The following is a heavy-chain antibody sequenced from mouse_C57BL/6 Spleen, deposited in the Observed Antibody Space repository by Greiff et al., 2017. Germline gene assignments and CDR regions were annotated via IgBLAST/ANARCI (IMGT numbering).Heavy chain of an antibody. D-gene: IGHD2-3*01. J-gene: IGHJ3*01. CDR2: ISNLAYSN. V-gene: IGHV5-15*01. CDR1: GFTFSDYG. Sequence: EVQRVEPGGGLVQPGGSLKLSCAASGFTFSDYGMAWVRQAPRQGPEWVAFISNLAYSNYYADTVTGRFTVSRENAKNTLYLEMSSLRSEDTAMYYCARGEDDGYFSWFAYWGQGTLVTVSA. CDR3: ARGEDDGYFSWFAY.